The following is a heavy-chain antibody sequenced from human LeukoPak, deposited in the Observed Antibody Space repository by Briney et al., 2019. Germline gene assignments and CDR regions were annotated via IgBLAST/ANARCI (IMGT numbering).Heavy chain of an antibody. CDR3: ATGAYFDH. CDR1: GFTFSSYA. Sequence: GESLRLSCAASGFTFSSYAMSWVRQAPGKGLEWVSTISDSGGSTYYADSVKGRFTISRDNSKNTLYLQMNSLRAEDTAIYYCATGAYFDHWGQGTLVTVSS. J-gene: IGHJ4*02. CDR2: ISDSGGST. V-gene: IGHV3-23*01.